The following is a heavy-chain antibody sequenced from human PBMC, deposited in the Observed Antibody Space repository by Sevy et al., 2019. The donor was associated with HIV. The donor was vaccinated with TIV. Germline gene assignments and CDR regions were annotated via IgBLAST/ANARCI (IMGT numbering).Heavy chain of an antibody. CDR2: INKDGSQK. CDR3: ATDPGVALCGGWSSGGMDI. V-gene: IGHV3-7*03. J-gene: IGHJ6*02. Sequence: GGSLRLSCAASGFRLGTSWMSWVRQAPGKGLEWVANINKDGSQKYYVDSVKGRFPISRDNAKDSLFLQMSGLTIDDTAIYYCATDPGVALCGGWSSGGMDIWGHGTNVTVSS. D-gene: IGHD2-21*01. CDR1: GFRLGTSW.